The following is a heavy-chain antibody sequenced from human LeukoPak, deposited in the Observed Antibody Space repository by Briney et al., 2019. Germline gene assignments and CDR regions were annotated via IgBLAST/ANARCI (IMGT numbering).Heavy chain of an antibody. CDR2: IKGDGSVQ. J-gene: IGHJ6*03. CDR3: VGQLLRAV. CDR1: GFPPCGYY. Sequence: GRSLRLSCTPSGFPPCGYYISSVPQAPGPGLEWLANIKGDGSVQDYVDSVKCRFAISRDNAKNSLYLQMNSLRVDDTAVYYCVGQLLRAVWGKGTTVTVSS. V-gene: IGHV3-7*01. D-gene: IGHD2-2*01.